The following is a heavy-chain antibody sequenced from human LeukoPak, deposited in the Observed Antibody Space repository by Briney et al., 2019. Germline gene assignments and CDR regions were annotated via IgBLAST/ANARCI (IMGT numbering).Heavy chain of an antibody. D-gene: IGHD6-6*01. V-gene: IGHV3-23*01. CDR2: ISGSGGST. CDR1: GFPFNAYW. CDR3: VKGLDYSSSQMDS. Sequence: PGGSLRLSCAASGFPFNAYWMTWVRQAPGKGQEWVSAISGSGGSTYYADSVKGRFTISRDNSRNTVYVQMNSLTPEDTAVYYCVKGLDYSSSQMDSWGRGTLVTVSS. J-gene: IGHJ4*02.